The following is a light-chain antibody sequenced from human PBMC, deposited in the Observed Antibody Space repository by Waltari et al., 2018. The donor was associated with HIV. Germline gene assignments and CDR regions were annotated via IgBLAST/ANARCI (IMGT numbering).Light chain of an antibody. Sequence: SYELTQPPSMSVSPGPTASITCPGDKLGDKYACWYQQKPGQSPVLVIYQDSKRPSGIPERFSGSNAGNTATLAISGTQGMDEGDYCGQAWDSSTGVVFGGGTKLTGL. CDR1: KLGDKY. CDR2: QDS. V-gene: IGLV3-1*01. CDR3: QAWDSSTGVV. J-gene: IGLJ2*01.